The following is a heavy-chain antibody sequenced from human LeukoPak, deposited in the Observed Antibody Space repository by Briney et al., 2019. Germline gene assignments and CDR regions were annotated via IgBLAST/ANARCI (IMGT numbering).Heavy chain of an antibody. Sequence: PGGSLRLSCAASRFTFSSYTMNWVRQAPGKGLEWVSSVDTTSDYIYYADSVKGRFTISRDNAKNSVYLQMNSLRAEDTAVYYCARDVRYCSRTSCYSNYWGQGTLVTVSS. CDR1: RFTFSSYT. V-gene: IGHV3-21*06. CDR2: VDTTSDYI. J-gene: IGHJ4*02. CDR3: ARDVRYCSRTSCYSNY. D-gene: IGHD2-2*01.